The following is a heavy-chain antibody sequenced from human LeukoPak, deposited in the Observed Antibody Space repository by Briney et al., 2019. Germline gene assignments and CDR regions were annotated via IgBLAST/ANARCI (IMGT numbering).Heavy chain of an antibody. CDR2: IYTSGST. J-gene: IGHJ5*02. Sequence: LRLSCAASGFTFSSYEMNWIRQPAGKGLEWIGRIYTSGSTNYNPSLKSRVTMSVDTSKNQFSLKLSSVTAADTAVYYCARDPSSGSYFWFDPWGQGTLVTVSS. D-gene: IGHD3-10*01. CDR1: GFTFSSYE. V-gene: IGHV4-4*07. CDR3: ARDPSSGSYFWFDP.